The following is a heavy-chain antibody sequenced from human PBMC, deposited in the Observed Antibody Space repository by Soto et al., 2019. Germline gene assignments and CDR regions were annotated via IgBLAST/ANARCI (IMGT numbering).Heavy chain of an antibody. CDR2: ISAHNVNT. CDR1: GYTFTSYG. V-gene: IGHV1-18*01. CDR3: ARGRYGDY. J-gene: IGHJ4*02. D-gene: IGHD1-1*01. Sequence: QVNLVQSGAEVKKPGASVKVSCTASGYTFTSYGITWVRQAPGQGLEWMGGISAHNVNTDYAQKLQGRVIVTRDTSTSTSYMELRSLISDDTAVYYCARGRYGDYWGQGALFTFSS.